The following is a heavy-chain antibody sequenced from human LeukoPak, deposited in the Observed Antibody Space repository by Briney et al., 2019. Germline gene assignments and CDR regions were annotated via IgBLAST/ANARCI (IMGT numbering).Heavy chain of an antibody. J-gene: IGHJ4*02. Sequence: SETLSLTCTVSGGSISSYYWSWIRQPPGKGLEWIGYIYYSGSTNYNSSLKSRVTMSVDTSRNQFSVKLNSVIAADTATYYCARGVYLGNGYYFDYWGQGTLVTVSS. D-gene: IGHD2-8*01. CDR1: GGSISSYY. CDR3: ARGVYLGNGYYFDY. CDR2: IYYSGST. V-gene: IGHV4-59*12.